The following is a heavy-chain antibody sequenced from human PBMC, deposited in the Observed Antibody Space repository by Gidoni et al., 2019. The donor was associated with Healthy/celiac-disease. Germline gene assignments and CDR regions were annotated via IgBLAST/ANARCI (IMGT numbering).Heavy chain of an antibody. D-gene: IGHD6-13*01. Sequence: EVQLLESGGGLVQPGGSLRLSCASSGFTFSTYAMSWVRQAPGKGLEWVSAISGSGGSTYYADSVKGRFTISRDNSKNTLYLQMNSLRAEDTAVYYCAKDDRRAAAASVGFDYWGQGTLVTVSS. CDR1: GFTFSTYA. J-gene: IGHJ4*02. V-gene: IGHV3-23*01. CDR3: AKDDRRAAAASVGFDY. CDR2: ISGSGGST.